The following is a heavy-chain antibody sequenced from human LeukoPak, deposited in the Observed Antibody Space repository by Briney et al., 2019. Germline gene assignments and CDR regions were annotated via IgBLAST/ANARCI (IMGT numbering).Heavy chain of an antibody. CDR1: GFTFSSYS. V-gene: IGHV3-48*02. D-gene: IGHD5-24*01. CDR3: ARGSTRDGYW. Sequence: GGSLRLSCAASGFTFSSYSMNWVRQAPGKGLQWVSYISDSGNNIFYADSVKGRFTMSRDNAKNSLYLQMNSLRDEDTAVYFCARGSTRDGYWWGQGTLVTVS. CDR2: ISDSGNNI. J-gene: IGHJ4*02.